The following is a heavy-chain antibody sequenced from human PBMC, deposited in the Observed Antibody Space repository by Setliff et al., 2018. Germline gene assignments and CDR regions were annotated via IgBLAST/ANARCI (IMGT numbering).Heavy chain of an antibody. J-gene: IGHJ4*02. CDR3: VRGPGPSVVVAMPFDR. CDR1: GYTFTSYG. D-gene: IGHD5-12*01. CDR2: ISAYNGNI. V-gene: IGHV1-18*01. Sequence: WASVKVSCKASGYTFTSYGVSWVRQAPGQGLEWMGWISAYNGNINYAQKFQGRVTMTTDTYTTTVYMELTSLKSDDTAVYYCVRGPGPSVVVAMPFDRWGQGTLVTVSS.